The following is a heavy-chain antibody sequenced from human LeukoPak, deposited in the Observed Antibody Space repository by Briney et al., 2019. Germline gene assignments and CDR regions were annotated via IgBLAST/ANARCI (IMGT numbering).Heavy chain of an antibody. J-gene: IGHJ6*02. CDR2: INHSGST. Sequence: NPSETLSLTCAVYGGSFSGYYWSWIRQPPGKGLEWIGEINHSGSTNYNPSLKSRVTISVDTSKNQFSLKLSSVTAADTAVYYCAKEGFWSGSYYYYGMDVWGQGTTVTVSS. CDR1: GGSFSGYY. V-gene: IGHV4-34*01. CDR3: AKEGFWSGSYYYYGMDV. D-gene: IGHD3-3*01.